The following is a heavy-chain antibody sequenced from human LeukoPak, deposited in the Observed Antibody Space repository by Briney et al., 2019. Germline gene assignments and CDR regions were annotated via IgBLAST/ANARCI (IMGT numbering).Heavy chain of an antibody. V-gene: IGHV4-34*01. Sequence: PSETLSLTCAVYGGSFSAYYWSWIRQPPGKGLEWIGEINHSGSTNYNPSLKSRVAISVDTSKNQFSPKLSSVTAADTAVYYCARGPYSSGWYLGGMDVWGQGTTVIVSS. D-gene: IGHD6-19*01. CDR1: GGSFSAYY. CDR3: ARGPYSSGWYLGGMDV. J-gene: IGHJ6*02. CDR2: INHSGST.